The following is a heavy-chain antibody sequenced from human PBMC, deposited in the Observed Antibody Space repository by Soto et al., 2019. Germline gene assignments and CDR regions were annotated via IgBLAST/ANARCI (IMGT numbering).Heavy chain of an antibody. V-gene: IGHV1-18*01. CDR1: GYIFINYG. Sequence: ASVKVSCKASGYIFINYGITWVRQAPGQGLEWMGWISGYNGNTNHAQKFQGRVTLTADKSTTTAYMDLSGLTSEDTALFYCVISRNNWNYGMYWGRGTLVTVSS. D-gene: IGHD1-1*01. J-gene: IGHJ4*02. CDR2: ISGYNGNT. CDR3: VISRNNWNYGMY.